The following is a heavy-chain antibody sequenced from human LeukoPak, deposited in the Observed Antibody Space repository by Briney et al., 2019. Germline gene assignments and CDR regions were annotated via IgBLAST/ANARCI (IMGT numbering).Heavy chain of an antibody. J-gene: IGHJ4*02. CDR1: GFTFSDHY. CDR2: TRNKANGYTT. V-gene: IGHV3-72*01. CDR3: ARNKGYGSSWTPFNS. D-gene: IGHD6-13*01. Sequence: GGSLRLSCAASGFTFSDHYMDWVRQAPGKGLEWVGRTRNKANGYTTEYAKPVKGRFTISRDDSRNSLYLQIDSLKTEDTAVYYCARNKGYGSSWTPFNSWGQGTLVTVSS.